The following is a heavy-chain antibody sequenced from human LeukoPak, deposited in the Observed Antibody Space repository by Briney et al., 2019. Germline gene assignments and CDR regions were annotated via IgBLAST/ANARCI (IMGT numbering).Heavy chain of an antibody. CDR2: ITSSSRYI. J-gene: IGHJ4*02. CDR1: GLTVSTNY. CDR3: ARDPGVVGATIQNY. V-gene: IGHV3-21*01. D-gene: IGHD1-26*01. Sequence: GGSLRLSCAASGLTVSTNYMNWVRQAPGKGLEWVSSITSSSRYIYYADSIKGRFTISRDNAKNSLYLQMNSLRAEDTAVYYCARDPGVVGATIQNYWGQGTLVTVSS.